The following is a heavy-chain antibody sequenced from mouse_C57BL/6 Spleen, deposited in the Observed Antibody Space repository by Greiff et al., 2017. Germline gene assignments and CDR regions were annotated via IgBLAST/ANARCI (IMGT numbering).Heavy chain of an antibody. J-gene: IGHJ1*03. V-gene: IGHV10-1*01. D-gene: IGHD2-2*01. CDR2: IRSKSNNYAT. Sequence: EVQGVESGGGLVQPKGSLKLSCAASGFSFNTYAMNWVRQAPGKGLEWVARIRSKSNNYATYYADSVKDRFTISRDDSESMLYLQMNNLKTEDTAMYYCVRGGYDWYFDVWGTGTTVTVSS. CDR1: GFSFNTYA. CDR3: VRGGYDWYFDV.